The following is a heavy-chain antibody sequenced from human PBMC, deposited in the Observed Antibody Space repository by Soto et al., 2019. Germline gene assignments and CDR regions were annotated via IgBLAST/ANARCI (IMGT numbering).Heavy chain of an antibody. CDR2: ISYDGSNK. J-gene: IGHJ5*02. CDR3: AKPAEYSSGWYESWFDP. V-gene: IGHV3-30*18. Sequence: GGSLRLSCAASGFTFSSYGMHWVRQAPGKGLEWVAVISYDGSNKYYADSVKGRFTISRDNSKNTLYLQMNSLRAEDTAVYYCAKPAEYSSGWYESWFDPWGQGTLVTVSS. CDR1: GFTFSSYG. D-gene: IGHD6-19*01.